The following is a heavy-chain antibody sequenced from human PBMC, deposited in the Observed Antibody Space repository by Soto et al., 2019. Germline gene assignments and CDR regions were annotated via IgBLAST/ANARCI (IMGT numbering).Heavy chain of an antibody. CDR3: ARDPPDFYSGFDL. CDR1: GDSVSNNGAT. CDR2: TYYRSKWIS. D-gene: IGHD4-4*01. Sequence: SQTLSLTCAISGDSVSNNGATWNWIRQSPSRGLEWLGRTYYRSKWISDYAISVKSRIRLNPDTSKNQFSLHLNSVTPEDTAVYYCARDPPDFYSGFDLWGQGILVIVSS. J-gene: IGHJ5*02. V-gene: IGHV6-1*01.